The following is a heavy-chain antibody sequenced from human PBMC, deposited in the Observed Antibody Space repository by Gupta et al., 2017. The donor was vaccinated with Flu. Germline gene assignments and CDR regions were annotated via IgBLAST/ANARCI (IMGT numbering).Heavy chain of an antibody. D-gene: IGHD3-3*01. J-gene: IGHJ4*02. Sequence: EVQLVESGGGLVQPGGSLRLSCAASGFTFSSYEMNWVRQAPGKGLEWVSYISSSGSPIYYADSVKGRFTISRDNAKNSLYLQMNSLRAEDTAVYYCARGRWLLWWVSDFWCQVTLVTVSS. CDR1: GFTFSSYE. V-gene: IGHV3-48*03. CDR2: ISSSGSPI. CDR3: ARGRWLLWWVSDF.